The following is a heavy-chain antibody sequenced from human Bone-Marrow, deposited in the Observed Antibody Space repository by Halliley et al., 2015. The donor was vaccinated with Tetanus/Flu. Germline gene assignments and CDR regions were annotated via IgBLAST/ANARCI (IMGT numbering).Heavy chain of an antibody. CDR3: ARDREALMIYYDNGMDV. D-gene: IGHD2-8*01. CDR1: GFTFSDYG. V-gene: IGHV3-21*01. CDR2: ISSGRSHI. J-gene: IGHJ6*02. Sequence: SLRLSCAASGFTFSDYGMNWVRQAPGRGLEWVSSISSGRSHIHYADSVKGRFTISRDNAENSLYLQMNSLRAEDTAVYHCARDREALMIYYDNGMDVWGQGTAVTVSS.